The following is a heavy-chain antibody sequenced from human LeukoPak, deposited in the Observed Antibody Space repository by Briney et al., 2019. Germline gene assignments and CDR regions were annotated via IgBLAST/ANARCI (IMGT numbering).Heavy chain of an antibody. V-gene: IGHV3-66*01. J-gene: IGHJ4*02. CDR2: IYSGGST. Sequence: GGSLGLSCAASGFTVSSNYMSWVRQAPGKGLEWVSVIYSGGSTYYADSVKGRFTISRDNSKNTLYLQMNSLRAEDTAVYYCARVRNSDFDYWGQGTLVTVSS. D-gene: IGHD4-23*01. CDR1: GFTVSSNY. CDR3: ARVRNSDFDY.